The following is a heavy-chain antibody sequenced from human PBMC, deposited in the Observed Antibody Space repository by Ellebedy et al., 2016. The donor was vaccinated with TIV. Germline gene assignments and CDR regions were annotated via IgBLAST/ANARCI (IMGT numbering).Heavy chain of an antibody. CDR3: ARGIVDLLPLKHFDS. CDR1: GGSFSGHY. J-gene: IGHJ4*02. V-gene: IGHV4-34*01. D-gene: IGHD3-22*01. CDR2: INDSGGI. Sequence: SETLPLTXAVYGGSFSGHYWSWIRQPPGKRLEWIGEINDSGGINYNPSLKSRVTMSVDTSKNQFSLKVRSVTAADTSVYYCARGIVDLLPLKHFDSWGQGTRVTVSS.